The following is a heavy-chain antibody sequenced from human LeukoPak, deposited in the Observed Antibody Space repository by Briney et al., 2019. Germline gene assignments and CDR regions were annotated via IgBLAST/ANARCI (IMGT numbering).Heavy chain of an antibody. V-gene: IGHV1-69*04. D-gene: IGHD3-3*01. CDR3: ARGNYDFWSGYYGQFPFDY. Sequence: SVKVSCKASGGTFSSYAISWVRQAPGQGLEWMGRIIPILGIANYAQKFQGRVTITAGKSTSTAYMELSSLRSEDTAVYYCARGNYDFWSGYYGQFPFDYWGQGTLVTVSS. J-gene: IGHJ4*02. CDR2: IIPILGIA. CDR1: GGTFSSYA.